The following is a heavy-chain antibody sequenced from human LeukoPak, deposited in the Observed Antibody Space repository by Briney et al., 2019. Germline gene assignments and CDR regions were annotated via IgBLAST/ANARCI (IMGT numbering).Heavy chain of an antibody. Sequence: VSGPALVKPTQTLTLTCTFSGSSLSTSGMCVSWIRQPPGKALEWLARIDWDDDKYYSTSLKTRLTISKDTSKNQVVLTMTNMDPVDTATYYCARTYYDSSGYYYVIDYWGQGTLVTVSS. CDR3: ARTYYDSSGYYYVIDY. CDR1: GSSLSTSGMC. J-gene: IGHJ4*02. D-gene: IGHD3-22*01. CDR2: IDWDDDK. V-gene: IGHV2-70*11.